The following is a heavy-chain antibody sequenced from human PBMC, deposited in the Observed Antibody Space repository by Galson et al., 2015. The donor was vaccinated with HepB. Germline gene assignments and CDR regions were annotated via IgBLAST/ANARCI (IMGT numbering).Heavy chain of an antibody. CDR1: GFSLSTSGMC. CDR2: IDWDDDK. Sequence: PALVKPTQTLTLTCTFSGFSLSTSGMCVSWVRQPPGKALESLAVIDWDDDKYYSTSLKTRLTISKDTSKNQVVLTMTNMDPVDTATYYCARMQNTNDLGGYYFDYWGQGTLVTVSS. V-gene: IGHV2-70*20. CDR3: ARMQNTNDLGGYYFDY. D-gene: IGHD3-16*01. J-gene: IGHJ4*02.